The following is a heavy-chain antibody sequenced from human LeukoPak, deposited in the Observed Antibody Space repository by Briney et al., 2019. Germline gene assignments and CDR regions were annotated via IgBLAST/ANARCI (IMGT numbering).Heavy chain of an antibody. J-gene: IGHJ6*03. D-gene: IGHD2-2*01. CDR3: ARGQLRYYYYYMDV. CDR2: MNPNSGNT. V-gene: IGHV1-8*02. CDR1: GGTFSSYA. Sequence: ASVKVSCKASGGTFSSYAISWVRQAPGQGLEWMGWMNPNSGNTGYAQKFQGRVTMTRNTSISTAYMELSSLRSEDTAVYYCARGQLRYYYYYMDVWGKGTTVTVSS.